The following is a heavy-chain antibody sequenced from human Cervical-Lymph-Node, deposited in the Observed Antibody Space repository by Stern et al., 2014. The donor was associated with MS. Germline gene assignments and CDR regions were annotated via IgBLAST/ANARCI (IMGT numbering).Heavy chain of an antibody. CDR1: YSFTNYW. J-gene: IGHJ4*02. CDR3: ARHRDGAGFLEWYFDY. Sequence: EVQLVESGAEVKKPGESLKISCKYSFTNYWIGWVRQMPGKGPEWMGVINPGDSDTRYSPSFQGRVTISADESISTAYLQWRSLKASDTAMYYCARHRDGAGFLEWYFDYWGQGTLVTVSS. CDR2: INPGDSDT. D-gene: IGHD3-3*01. V-gene: IGHV5-51*01.